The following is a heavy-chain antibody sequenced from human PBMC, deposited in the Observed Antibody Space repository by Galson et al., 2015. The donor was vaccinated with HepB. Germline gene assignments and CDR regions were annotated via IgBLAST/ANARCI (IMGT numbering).Heavy chain of an antibody. V-gene: IGHV5-10-1*01. Sequence: QSGAEVKKPGESLRISCKGSGYSFTSYWISWVRQMPGKGLEWMGRIDPSDSYTNYSPSFQGHVTISADKSISTAYLQWSSLKASDTDPDYYDSSGHALVSFDIWGQGTMVTVSS. CDR2: IDPSDSYT. D-gene: IGHD3-22*01. CDR1: GYSFTSYW. CDR3: DSSGHALVSFDI. J-gene: IGHJ3*02.